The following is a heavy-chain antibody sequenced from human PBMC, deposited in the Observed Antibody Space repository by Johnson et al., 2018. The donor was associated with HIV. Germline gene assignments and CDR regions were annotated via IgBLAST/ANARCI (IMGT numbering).Heavy chain of an antibody. J-gene: IGHJ1*01. CDR1: GFTFNDFD. Sequence: VQLVESGGSVERPGGSLRLSCVGSGFTFNDFDMSWVRQAPGKGLEWVANINQDGSEKYYVDSVKGRFTISRDNAKNLLFLQMNGLRAEDTAVYYCAKGTNGQSWAMWG. CDR3: AKGTNGQSWAM. V-gene: IGHV3-7*01. D-gene: IGHD2-8*01. CDR2: INQDGSEK.